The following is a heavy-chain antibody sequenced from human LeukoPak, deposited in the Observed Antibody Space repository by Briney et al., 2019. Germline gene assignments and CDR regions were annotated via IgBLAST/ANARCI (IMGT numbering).Heavy chain of an antibody. CDR1: GYTFTSYH. J-gene: IGHJ4*02. CDR3: ARDYVDDIPMIKDY. Sequence: ASVKVSCKAFGYTFTSYHMHWVRQAPGQRLELMGKINLSGGSTTYAQKFQGRVTMTRDTSTSTVYMELSSLRSEDTAVYYCARDYVDDIPMIKDYWGQGTLVTVSS. V-gene: IGHV1-46*01. CDR2: INLSGGST. D-gene: IGHD2-8*01.